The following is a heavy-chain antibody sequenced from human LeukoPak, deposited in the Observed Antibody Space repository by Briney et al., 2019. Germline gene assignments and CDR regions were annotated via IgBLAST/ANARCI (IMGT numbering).Heavy chain of an antibody. J-gene: IGHJ5*01. D-gene: IGHD3-22*01. CDR1: GYTFTGYY. CDR2: INPNSGGT. CDR3: ARDLSFYYDDSEDS. Sequence: ASVKVSCKASGYTFTGYYMHWVRQAPGQGLEWMGWINPNSGGTNYAQKFQGRVTMTRDTSISTAYMELSRLRTDDTALYYCARDLSFYYDDSEDSWGQGTLVTVSS. V-gene: IGHV1-2*02.